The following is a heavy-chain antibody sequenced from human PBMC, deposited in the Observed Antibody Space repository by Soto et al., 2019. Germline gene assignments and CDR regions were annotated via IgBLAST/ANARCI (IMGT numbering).Heavy chain of an antibody. CDR3: ARMELSPSGGLDY. CDR2: IKKTTDSGTP. CDR1: GLAFSHAW. Sequence: GGSLRLSCAASGLAFSHAWMNWVRQAPGKGLEWVGRIKKTTDSGTPDYAAPVKGRFSISRDDSKNTPYLQITHMYPVDTATYYCARMELSPSGGLDYWGQGARVSVSS. J-gene: IGHJ4*02. D-gene: IGHD1-7*01. V-gene: IGHV3-15*01.